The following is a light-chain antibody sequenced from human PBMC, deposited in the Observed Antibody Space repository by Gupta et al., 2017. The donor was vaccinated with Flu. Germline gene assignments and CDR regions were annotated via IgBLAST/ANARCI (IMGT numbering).Light chain of an antibody. CDR2: DDS. J-gene: IGLJ1*01. CDR1: GSNN. V-gene: IGLV3-21*02. Sequence: GSNNVNCHHHHTTPAPILLMYDDSTRRSGIPDRFSASNYVSTSTLTTTSVDAGDEADYYCHARDANSYPCVFGSGTKVTVL. CDR3: HARDANSYPCV.